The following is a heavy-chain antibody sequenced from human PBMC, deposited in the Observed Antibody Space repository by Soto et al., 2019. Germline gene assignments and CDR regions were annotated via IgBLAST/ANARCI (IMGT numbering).Heavy chain of an antibody. CDR3: AKDIVVVVAATPDWFDP. CDR1: GFTFSSYA. D-gene: IGHD2-15*01. Sequence: PGGSLRLSCAASGFTFSSYAMSWVRQAPGKGLEWVSAISGSGGSTYYADSVKGRFTISRDNSKNTLYLQMNSLRAEDTAVYYCAKDIVVVVAATPDWFDPWGQGTLVTVSS. CDR2: ISGSGGST. J-gene: IGHJ5*02. V-gene: IGHV3-23*01.